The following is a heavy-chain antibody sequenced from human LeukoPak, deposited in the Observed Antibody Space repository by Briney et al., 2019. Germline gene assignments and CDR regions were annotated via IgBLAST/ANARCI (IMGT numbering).Heavy chain of an antibody. CDR1: GGSISSYY. CDR3: AREMVRGWDWFDP. V-gene: IGHV4-59*01. D-gene: IGHD3-10*01. Sequence: SETLSLTCTVSGGSISSYYWSWIRQPPGKGLEWIGYIYYSGSTNYNPSLKSRVTISVDTSKNQFSLKLSSVTAADTAVYYCAREMVRGWDWFDPWGQGTLVTVSS. J-gene: IGHJ5*02. CDR2: IYYSGST.